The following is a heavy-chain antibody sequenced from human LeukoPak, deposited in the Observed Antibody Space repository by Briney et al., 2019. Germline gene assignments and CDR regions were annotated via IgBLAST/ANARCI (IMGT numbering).Heavy chain of an antibody. V-gene: IGHV4-34*01. CDR1: GGSFSGYY. CDR3: ARDSGTTGEVKFDP. Sequence: PSETLSLTCAVYGGSFSGYYWSWIRQPPGKGLEWIGEINHSGNTNYNPSLKSRVTILVDTSKHQFSLKLSSVTAADTAVYYCARDSGTTGEVKFDPWGQGTLVTVSS. CDR2: INHSGNT. D-gene: IGHD3-10*01. J-gene: IGHJ5*02.